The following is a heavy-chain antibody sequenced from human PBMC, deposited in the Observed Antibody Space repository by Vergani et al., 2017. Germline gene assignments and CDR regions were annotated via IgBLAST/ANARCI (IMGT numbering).Heavy chain of an antibody. CDR3: ASGKYYSDSTSHFRGRYFDV. V-gene: IGHV4-39*01. Sequence: QMQLQESGPGLVKASETLSLTCTVSGDSIISRSYYWGWIRQPPGKGLEWIGSIYNSGNGDSSSSLKSRVTISADTSKNQFSLRLTSVTAADTAVYYCASGKYYSDSTSHFRGRYFDVWLGGTLVAVPS. J-gene: IGHJ2*01. CDR2: IYNSGNG. D-gene: IGHD3-16*01. CDR1: GDSIISRSYY.